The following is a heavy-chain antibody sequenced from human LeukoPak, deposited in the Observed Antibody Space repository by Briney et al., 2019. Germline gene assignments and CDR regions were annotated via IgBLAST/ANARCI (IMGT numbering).Heavy chain of an antibody. J-gene: IGHJ4*02. Sequence: ASVKVSCKASGYTFTGYYMHWVRQAPGQGLEWMGWINPNSGGTNYAQKFQGKVTMTRDTSISTAYMELSRLRSDDTAVYYCARVGEVGYSGYDTPFDYWGQGTLVTVSS. D-gene: IGHD5-12*01. V-gene: IGHV1-2*02. CDR2: INPNSGGT. CDR1: GYTFTGYY. CDR3: ARVGEVGYSGYDTPFDY.